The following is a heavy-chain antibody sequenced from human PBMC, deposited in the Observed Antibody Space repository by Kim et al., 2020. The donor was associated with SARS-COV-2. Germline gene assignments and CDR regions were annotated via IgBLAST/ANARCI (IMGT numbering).Heavy chain of an antibody. V-gene: IGHV1-2*06. J-gene: IGHJ6*02. CDR1: GYTFTGYY. CDR3: ARARRYYYGMDV. CDR2: INPNSGGT. Sequence: ASVKVSCKASGYTFTGYYMHWVRQAPGQGLEWMGRINPNSGGTNYAQKFQGRVTMTRDTSISTAYMELSRLRSDDTAVYYCARARRYYYGMDVWGQGTTVTVSS.